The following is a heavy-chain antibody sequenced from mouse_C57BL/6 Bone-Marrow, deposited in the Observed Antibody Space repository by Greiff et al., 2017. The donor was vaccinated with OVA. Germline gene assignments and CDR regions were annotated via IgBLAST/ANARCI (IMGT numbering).Heavy chain of an antibody. CDR3: ARPIVLTVFDV. D-gene: IGHD1-1*01. V-gene: IGHV1-12*01. CDR2: IYPGNGDT. J-gene: IGHJ1*03. Sequence: LQQSGAELVRPGASVKMSCKASGYTFTSYYMHWVKQTPRQGLEWIGAIYPGNGDTSYNQKFKGKATLTVDKSSSTAYMQLSSLTSEDSAVYFCARPIVLTVFDVWGKGTTVTVSS. CDR1: GYTFTSYY.